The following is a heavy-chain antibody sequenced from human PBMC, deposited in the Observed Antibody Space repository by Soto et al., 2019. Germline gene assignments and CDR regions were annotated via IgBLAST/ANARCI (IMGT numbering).Heavy chain of an antibody. Sequence: PSVKVSCKASGYTFTSYDINWVRQATGQGLEWMGWMNPNSGNTGYAQKFQGRVTMTRNTSISTAYMELSSLRSEDTAVYYCARGPFGLNTVTPNIDYWGQGTLVTVSS. CDR3: ARGPFGLNTVTPNIDY. CDR2: MNPNSGNT. V-gene: IGHV1-8*01. J-gene: IGHJ4*02. D-gene: IGHD4-17*01. CDR1: GYTFTSYD.